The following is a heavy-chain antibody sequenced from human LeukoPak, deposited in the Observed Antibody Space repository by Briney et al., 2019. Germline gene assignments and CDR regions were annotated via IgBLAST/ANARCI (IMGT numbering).Heavy chain of an antibody. CDR2: INWNGGST. Sequence: PGGSLRLSCAASGFTFDDYGMSWVRQAPGKGLEWVSGINWNGGSTGYADSVKGRFTISRDNAKNSLYLQMNSLRAEDTALYYCVRESSLGDSSGWYGADFDYWGQGTLVTVSS. CDR3: VRESSLGDSSGWYGADFDY. J-gene: IGHJ4*02. D-gene: IGHD6-19*01. V-gene: IGHV3-20*04. CDR1: GFTFDDYG.